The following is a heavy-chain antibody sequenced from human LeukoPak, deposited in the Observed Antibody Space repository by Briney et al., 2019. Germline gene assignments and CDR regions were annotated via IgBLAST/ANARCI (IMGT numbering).Heavy chain of an antibody. D-gene: IGHD3-10*01. J-gene: IGHJ6*03. V-gene: IGHV1-46*01. CDR2: ITPSGGST. Sequence: ASVKVSCKASGCIFTSYYMHWVRQAPGQGLEWMGIITPSGGSTTYAQKFQGRVTMTRDLSTSTVYMELSSLRSEDTAVYYCAREGRSGFYYMDVWGKGTTVTVSS. CDR3: AREGRSGFYYMDV. CDR1: GCIFTSYY.